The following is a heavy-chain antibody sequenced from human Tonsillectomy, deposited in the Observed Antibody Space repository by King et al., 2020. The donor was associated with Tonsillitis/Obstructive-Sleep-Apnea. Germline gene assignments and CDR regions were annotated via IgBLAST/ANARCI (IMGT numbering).Heavy chain of an antibody. J-gene: IGHJ4*02. CDR1: GYSFTNYG. V-gene: IGHV1-18*01. Sequence: VQLVQSGAEVKKPGASVKVSCKASGYSFTNYGISWVRQAPGQGLEWMGWISAYNGDTNYAQKLQGRVTMTTDTSTSTAYMELRSLRSDDTAVYYCARDSMSHYFDSSAYYTFAYWGQGTLVTVSS. CDR2: ISAYNGDT. CDR3: ARDSMSHYFDSSAYYTFAY. D-gene: IGHD3-22*01.